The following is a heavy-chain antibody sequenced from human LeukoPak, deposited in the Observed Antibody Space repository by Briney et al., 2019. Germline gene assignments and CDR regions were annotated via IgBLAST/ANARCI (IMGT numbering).Heavy chain of an antibody. CDR1: RGSLSSSSYY. CDR2: IYYSGST. Sequence: PSETLSHTCTDSRGSLSSSSYYWGWIRQPPGKGLEWIGSIYYSGSTYYNPSLKSRVTISVDTSKNQFSLKLSSVTAADTAVYYCARPQGFQLLDFEYWGQGTLVTVSS. D-gene: IGHD2-2*01. V-gene: IGHV4-39*01. CDR3: ARPQGFQLLDFEY. J-gene: IGHJ4*02.